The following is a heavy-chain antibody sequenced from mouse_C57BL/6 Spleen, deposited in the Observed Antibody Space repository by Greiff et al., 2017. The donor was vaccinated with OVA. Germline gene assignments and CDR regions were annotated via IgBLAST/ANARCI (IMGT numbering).Heavy chain of an antibody. CDR3: AREGITTVVATDYAMDY. V-gene: IGHV1-76*01. CDR1: GYTFTDYY. Sequence: VQLVESGAELVRPGASVKLSCKASGYTFTDYYINWVKQRPGQGLEWIARIYPGSGNTYYNEKFKGKATLTAEKSSSTAYMQLSSLTSEDSAVYFCAREGITTVVATDYAMDYWGQGTSVTVSS. CDR2: IYPGSGNT. J-gene: IGHJ4*01. D-gene: IGHD1-1*01.